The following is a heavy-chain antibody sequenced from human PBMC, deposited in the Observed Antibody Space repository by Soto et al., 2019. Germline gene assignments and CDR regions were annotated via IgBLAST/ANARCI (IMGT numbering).Heavy chain of an antibody. CDR1: QFTFSNYW. CDR2: INQDGSEK. V-gene: IGHV3-7*01. Sequence: EVQLVESGGDLVQPGGSLRLSCAGSQFTFSNYWMNWVRQAPGKGLEWVANINQDGSEKYYVDSVKGRFTISRDTAKNSLFLQMNSLRADDTAVYYCARASPGMDVWGQGPTVSVSS. CDR3: ARASPGMDV. J-gene: IGHJ6*02.